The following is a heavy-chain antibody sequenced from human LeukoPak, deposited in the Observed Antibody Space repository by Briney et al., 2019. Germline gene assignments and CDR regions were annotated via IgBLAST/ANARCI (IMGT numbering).Heavy chain of an antibody. J-gene: IGHJ4*02. D-gene: IGHD6-13*01. Sequence: TGGSLRLSCAASGFTFSTYAMSWVRQAPGKGLEWVSAISSSGGSTYYADSVKGRFTISRDNSKNTLYLQMNSLRAEDTAVYYCAKYCGYSSSWYKLGFDYWGQGTLVTSPQ. V-gene: IGHV3-23*01. CDR1: GFTFSTYA. CDR2: ISSSGGST. CDR3: AKYCGYSSSWYKLGFDY.